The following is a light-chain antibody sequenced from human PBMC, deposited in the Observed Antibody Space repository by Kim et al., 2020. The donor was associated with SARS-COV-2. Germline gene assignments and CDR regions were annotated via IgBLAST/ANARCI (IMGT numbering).Light chain of an antibody. CDR3: QQYGTSPFT. CDR1: QSVSSTY. V-gene: IGKV3-20*01. CDR2: DAS. J-gene: IGKJ3*01. Sequence: SPGKRATLSCRASQSVSSTYLAWYQQRPGQAPRLVIYDASRRATGIPDRFSGSGSGTDFTLTISRLEPEDFAVYYCQQYGTSPFTFGPGTKVDIK.